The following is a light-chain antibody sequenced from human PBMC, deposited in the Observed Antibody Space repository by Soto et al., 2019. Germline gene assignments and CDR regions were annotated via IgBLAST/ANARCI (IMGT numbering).Light chain of an antibody. Sequence: QSVLTQPPSASGTPGQRVTISCSGSSSNVGSNYVYWYQQLPGTAPKLLIYRNEQRPSGVPDRFSGSKSGTSGSLAISGLRSEDEADYYCAAWDDSLRGRVFGGGTQLTV. CDR2: RNE. V-gene: IGLV1-47*01. J-gene: IGLJ3*02. CDR1: SSNVGSNY. CDR3: AAWDDSLRGRV.